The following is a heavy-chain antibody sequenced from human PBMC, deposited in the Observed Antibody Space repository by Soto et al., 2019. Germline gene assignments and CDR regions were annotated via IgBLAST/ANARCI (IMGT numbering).Heavy chain of an antibody. CDR3: ARAGDYGGNWYFDY. Sequence: QVQLQESGPGLVKPSGTLSLTCAVSGGSISSSNWWSWVRQPPGKGLEWIGEIYHSGSTNYNPSLKGRVTIAVDKSKNQFSLKLSSVTAAETAVYYCARAGDYGGNWYFDYWGQGTLVTVSS. D-gene: IGHD4-17*01. CDR2: IYHSGST. V-gene: IGHV4-4*02. J-gene: IGHJ4*02. CDR1: GGSISSSNW.